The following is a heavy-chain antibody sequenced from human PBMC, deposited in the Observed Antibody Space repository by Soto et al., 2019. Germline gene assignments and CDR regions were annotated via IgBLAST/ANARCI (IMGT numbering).Heavy chain of an antibody. CDR1: GGSISSGGYY. D-gene: IGHD3-10*01. CDR2: IYYSGST. V-gene: IGHV4-31*03. Sequence: QVQLQESGPGLVKPSQTLSLTCTVSGGSISSGGYYWSWIRQHPGKGLEWIGYIYYSGSTYYNPSLKSRVTISVETSKTQFSLRLSSVTAADTAVYYCARGSYYYGSGSYYTRWGQGTLVTVSS. J-gene: IGHJ4*02. CDR3: ARGSYYYGSGSYYTR.